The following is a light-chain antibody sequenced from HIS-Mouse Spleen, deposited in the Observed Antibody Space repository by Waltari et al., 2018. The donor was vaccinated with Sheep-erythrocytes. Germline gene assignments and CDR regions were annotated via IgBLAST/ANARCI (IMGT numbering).Light chain of an antibody. CDR3: QQRSNWYT. V-gene: IGKV3-11*01. CDR2: DAS. Sequence: EIVLTQSPATLPLSPGERATLSCRASQGVSSYLAWYQQKPGQVPRPLIYDASNKATGIPARFSGSGSGTDFTLTISSLEPEDLAVYYGQQRSNWYTFGQGTKLEIK. J-gene: IGKJ2*01. CDR1: QGVSSY.